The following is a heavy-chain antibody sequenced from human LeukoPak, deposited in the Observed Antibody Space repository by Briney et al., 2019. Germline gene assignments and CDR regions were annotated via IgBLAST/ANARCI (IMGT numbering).Heavy chain of an antibody. V-gene: IGHV1-69*04. J-gene: IGHJ4*02. Sequence: VASVKVSCKASGGTFSSYAISWVRQAPGQGLEWMGRIIPILGIANYAQKFQGRVTITADKSTSTAYMELSSLRSEDTAVYYCAREDGSGSYYRDYWGQGTLVTVSS. CDR1: GGTFSSYA. CDR3: AREDGSGSYYRDY. D-gene: IGHD3-10*01. CDR2: IIPILGIA.